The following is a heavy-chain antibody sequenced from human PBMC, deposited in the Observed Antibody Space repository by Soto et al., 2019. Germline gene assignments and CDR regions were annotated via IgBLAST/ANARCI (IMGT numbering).Heavy chain of an antibody. CDR3: ARDALAYCGGDCYYDY. Sequence: PGGSLRLSCAASGFSIDDYGMNWVRQVPGKGLEWVSSINWKGDRIGYADSVKGRFTISRDNAKNSLYLQVNSLRADDTAFYSCARDALAYCGGDCYYDYWGQGTLVTVSS. CDR2: INWKGDRI. V-gene: IGHV3-20*04. D-gene: IGHD2-21*02. CDR1: GFSIDDYG. J-gene: IGHJ4*02.